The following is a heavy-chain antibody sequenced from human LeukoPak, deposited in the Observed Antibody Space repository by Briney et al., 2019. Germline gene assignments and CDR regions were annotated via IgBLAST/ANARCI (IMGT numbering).Heavy chain of an antibody. V-gene: IGHV4-39*01. Sequence: PSETLSLTCTVSGGSISSSSYYWGWIRQPRGKGLEWIGSIYYSGSTYYNPSLKSRVTISVDTSKNQFSLKLSSVTAADTAVYYCARVDDSSGYSFDYWGQGTLVTVSS. J-gene: IGHJ4*02. CDR3: ARVDDSSGYSFDY. CDR1: GGSISSSSYY. CDR2: IYYSGST. D-gene: IGHD3-22*01.